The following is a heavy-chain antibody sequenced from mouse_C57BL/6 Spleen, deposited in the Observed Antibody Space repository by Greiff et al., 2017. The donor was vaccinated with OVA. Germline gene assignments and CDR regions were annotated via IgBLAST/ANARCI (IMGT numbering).Heavy chain of an antibody. V-gene: IGHV3-6*01. CDR3: AREGANWFFDY. D-gene: IGHD4-1*01. CDR2: ISYDGSN. Sequence: VHLVESGPGLVKPSQSLSLTCSVTGYSITSGYYWNWIRQFPGNKLEWMGYISYDGSNNYNPSLKNRISITRDTSKNQFFLKLNSVTTEDTATYYCAREGANWFFDYWGQGTTLTVSS. CDR1: GYSITSGYY. J-gene: IGHJ2*01.